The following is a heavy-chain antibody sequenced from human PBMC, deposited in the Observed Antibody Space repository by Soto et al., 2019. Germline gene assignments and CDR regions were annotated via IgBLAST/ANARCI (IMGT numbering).Heavy chain of an antibody. V-gene: IGHV1-69*02. CDR3: ASQAPYYYDSSGYYRFDY. D-gene: IGHD3-22*01. J-gene: IGHJ4*02. Sequence: SVKVSCKASGGTFSRYTISWVRQAPGQGLEWMGRIIPILGIANYAQKFQGRVTITADKSTSTAYMELSSLRSEDTAVYYCASQAPYYYDSSGYYRFDYWGQGTLVTVSS. CDR1: GGTFSRYT. CDR2: IIPILGIA.